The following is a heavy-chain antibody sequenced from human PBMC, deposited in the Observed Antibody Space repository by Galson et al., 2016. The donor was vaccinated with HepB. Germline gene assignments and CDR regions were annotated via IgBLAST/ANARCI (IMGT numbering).Heavy chain of an antibody. J-gene: IGHJ4*02. D-gene: IGHD1-26*01. V-gene: IGHV3-21*01. Sequence: SLRLSCAASGFTFSTYSMNWVRQAPGKGLEWVSFISASSIYKDYADSVKGRSTIYRDNAKNSLSLQMDSLRAEDTAVYYCAVGWRELQSPFDYWGQGTQVTVSA. CDR3: AVGWRELQSPFDY. CDR1: GFTFSTYS. CDR2: ISASSIYK.